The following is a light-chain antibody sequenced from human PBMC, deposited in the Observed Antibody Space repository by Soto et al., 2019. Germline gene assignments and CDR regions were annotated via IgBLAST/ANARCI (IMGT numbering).Light chain of an antibody. J-gene: IGKJ1*01. CDR3: QQRSNWPRT. CDR1: QSVSSY. CDR2: DAS. Sequence: EIVLTQSPGTLSLSQGERATLSCRASQSVSSYLAWYQQKPGQAPRLLIYDASNRATGIPARFSGSGSGTDFTLTISILEPEDFAVYYCQQRSNWPRTFGQGTKVDIK. V-gene: IGKV3-11*01.